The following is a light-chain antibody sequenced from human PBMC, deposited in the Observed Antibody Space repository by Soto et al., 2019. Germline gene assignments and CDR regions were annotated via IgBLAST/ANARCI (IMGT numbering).Light chain of an antibody. CDR2: AAS. CDR3: QQSYSTPRT. Sequence: DNQMTQSPSSLSASVGDRVTITCRASQSISSYLNWYQQKPGKAPKLLIYAASSLQSGVPSRLSGSGSGTDFTLTISSLQPEDFATYYCQQSYSTPRTFGQGTKVDIK. V-gene: IGKV1-39*01. J-gene: IGKJ1*01. CDR1: QSISSY.